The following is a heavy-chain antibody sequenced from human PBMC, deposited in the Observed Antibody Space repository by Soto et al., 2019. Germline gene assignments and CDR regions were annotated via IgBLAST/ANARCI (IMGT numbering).Heavy chain of an antibody. V-gene: IGHV1-69*13. J-gene: IGHJ3*02. CDR3: ATSSTVNDAFDI. CDR2: IIPIFGTA. D-gene: IGHD4-17*01. Sequence: SVKVSCKASGYTFTGYYMHWVRQAPGQGLEWMGGIIPIFGTANYAQKFQGRVTITADESTSTAYMELSSLRSEDTAVYYCATSSTVNDAFDIWGQGTMVTVS. CDR1: GYTFTGYY.